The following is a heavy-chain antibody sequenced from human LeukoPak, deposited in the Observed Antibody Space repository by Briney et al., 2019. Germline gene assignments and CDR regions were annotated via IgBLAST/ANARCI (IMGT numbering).Heavy chain of an antibody. J-gene: IGHJ1*01. Sequence: GGSLRLSCAASGFTFSDYYMSWIRQAPGKGLEWVSYISSSGSTIYYADSVKGRFTISRDNAKNSLYLQMNSLRAEDTAVYYCARARIAAAPIGFQHWGQGTLVTVSS. CDR2: ISSSGSTI. V-gene: IGHV3-11*01. CDR1: GFTFSDYY. D-gene: IGHD6-13*01. CDR3: ARARIAAAPIGFQH.